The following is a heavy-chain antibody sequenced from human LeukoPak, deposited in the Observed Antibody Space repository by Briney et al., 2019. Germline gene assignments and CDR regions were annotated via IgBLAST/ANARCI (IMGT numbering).Heavy chain of an antibody. J-gene: IGHJ4*02. Sequence: SETLSLTCTVSGGSISSYYWSWIRQPPGKGLEWIGYIYYSGSTNYNPSLKSRVTISVDTSKNQFSLKLSPVTAADTAVYYCARTQFYGDFTFDYWGQGTLVTVSS. CDR1: GGSISSYY. D-gene: IGHD4-17*01. CDR2: IYYSGST. V-gene: IGHV4-59*01. CDR3: ARTQFYGDFTFDY.